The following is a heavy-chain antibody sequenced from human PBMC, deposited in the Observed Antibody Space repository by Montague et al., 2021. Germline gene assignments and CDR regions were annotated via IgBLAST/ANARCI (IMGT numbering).Heavy chain of an antibody. CDR3: VRGRPSWLDRGFDL. V-gene: IGHV3-33*01. CDR1: GFTVTSYA. CDR2: IWFDGSNI. D-gene: IGHD6-19*01. Sequence: SLRLSCAGSGFTVTSYAMHWVRQAPGKGLEWVALIWFDGSNIKYSDSVKGRFTISRDTPKNTLSLEMDSLTADDTAVYYCVRGRPSWLDRGFDLWGQGTLVTVSS. J-gene: IGHJ4*02.